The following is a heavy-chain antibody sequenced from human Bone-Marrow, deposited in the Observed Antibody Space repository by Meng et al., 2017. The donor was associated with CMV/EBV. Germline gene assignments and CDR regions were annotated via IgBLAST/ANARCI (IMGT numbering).Heavy chain of an antibody. CDR3: ARDYVVRGVYSGY. CDR1: GYTFTDYD. CDR2: ISAYSGNT. Sequence: CRAAGYTFTDYDISWVRQAPGQGPEGMGWISAYSGNTKYAERFQGRVTMTTDTSTSTAYMELRSLRSDDTAVYFCARDYVVRGVYSGYWGQGTLVTVSS. J-gene: IGHJ4*02. V-gene: IGHV1-18*01. D-gene: IGHD1-26*01.